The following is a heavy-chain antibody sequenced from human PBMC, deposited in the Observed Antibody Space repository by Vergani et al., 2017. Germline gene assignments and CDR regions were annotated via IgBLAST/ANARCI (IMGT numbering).Heavy chain of an antibody. V-gene: IGHV3-23*01. D-gene: IGHD3-9*01. Sequence: EVQLLESGGGLVQPGGSLRLSCAASGFTFSSYAMSWVRQAPGKGLEWVSAISGSGGSTYYADSVKGRFTISRDNSKNTLYLQMNSLRAEDTAVYYCAKESRKGDDYDILTGYPYYYYGMDVWGQGTTVTVSS. CDR1: GFTFSSYA. J-gene: IGHJ6*02. CDR3: AKESRKGDDYDILTGYPYYYYGMDV. CDR2: ISGSGGST.